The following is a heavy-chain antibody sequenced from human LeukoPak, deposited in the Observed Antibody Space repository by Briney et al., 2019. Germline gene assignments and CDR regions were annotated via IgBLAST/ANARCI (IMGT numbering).Heavy chain of an antibody. CDR2: IWYDGSNK. D-gene: IGHD1-1*01. CDR3: AKGTTGTIRVVFDY. CDR1: GFTINSYG. J-gene: IGHJ4*02. V-gene: IGHV3-30*02. Sequence: GGTLRLSCSASGFTINSYGMLRLPQAPGKELEGGAFIWYDGSNKSYADPAKGRFTISRDNSQSTLSLQMNRLRAEDTAVYYCAKGTTGTIRVVFDYWRQGPLVSVPS.